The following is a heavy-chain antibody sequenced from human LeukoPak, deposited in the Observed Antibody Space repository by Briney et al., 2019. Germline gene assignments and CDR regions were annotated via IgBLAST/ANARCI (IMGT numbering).Heavy chain of an antibody. CDR2: IYNSGST. CDR3: ARDYYYGMDV. J-gene: IGHJ6*02. Sequence: SETLSLTCTVSGGYISSTYWNWIRQPPGKGLEWIGYIYNSGSTNYNPSLKSRVTISVDTSKSQFSLKLSSVTAADTAVYYCARDYYYGMDVWGQGTTVTVSS. V-gene: IGHV4-59*01. CDR1: GGYISSTY.